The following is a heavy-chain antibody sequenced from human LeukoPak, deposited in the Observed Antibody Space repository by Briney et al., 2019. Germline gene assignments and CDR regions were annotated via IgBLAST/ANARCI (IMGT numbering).Heavy chain of an antibody. D-gene: IGHD3-22*01. Sequence: GASVKVSCKASGGTFSSYAISWVRQAPGQGLEWMGGIIPIFGTANYAQKFQGRVTITTDESTSTAYMELSSLRSEDTAVYYCATTDYYDSSGYYYVGFDYWGQGTLVTVSS. CDR3: ATTDYYDSSGYYYVGFDY. J-gene: IGHJ4*02. CDR2: IIPIFGTA. V-gene: IGHV1-69*05. CDR1: GGTFSSYA.